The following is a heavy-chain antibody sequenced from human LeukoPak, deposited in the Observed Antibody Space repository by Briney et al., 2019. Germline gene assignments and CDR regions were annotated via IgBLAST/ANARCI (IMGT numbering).Heavy chain of an antibody. V-gene: IGHV4-39*01. Sequence: PSETLSLTCTVSGGSISSSSDYCGWIRQPPGKGLEWIGNIYYSGTTYYNPSLKSRVTISVDTSKNQFSLKLSSVTAADTAVYYCARPYGGNPGYFDYWGQRTLVTVSS. CDR2: IYYSGTT. D-gene: IGHD4-23*01. J-gene: IGHJ4*02. CDR1: GGSISSSSDY. CDR3: ARPYGGNPGYFDY.